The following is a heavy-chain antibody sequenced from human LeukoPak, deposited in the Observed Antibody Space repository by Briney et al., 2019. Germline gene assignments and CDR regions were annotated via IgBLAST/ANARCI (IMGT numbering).Heavy chain of an antibody. Sequence: GGSLRLSCAASGFTFSSYAMSWVRQAPGKGLEWVSAISGSGGSTYYADSVKGRFTISRDNSKNTLYLQMNSLRAEDTAVYYCAKGSAYYDSSSLDYWGQGTLVTVSS. CDR1: GFTFSSYA. CDR3: AKGSAYYDSSSLDY. V-gene: IGHV3-23*01. D-gene: IGHD3-22*01. J-gene: IGHJ4*02. CDR2: ISGSGGST.